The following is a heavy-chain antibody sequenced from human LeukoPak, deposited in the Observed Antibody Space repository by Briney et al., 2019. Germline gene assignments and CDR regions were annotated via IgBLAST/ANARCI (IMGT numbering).Heavy chain of an antibody. CDR1: GYTFTGYY. V-gene: IGHV1-2*02. CDR3: ARSPYYYGSGSYSHFDY. J-gene: IGHJ4*02. Sequence: GASVKVSCKASGYTFTGYYMHWVRQAPGQGLEWMGWINPNSGGTNYAQKFQGRVTMTRDTSISTAYMELSRLRSDDTAVYYCARSPYYYGSGSYSHFDYWGQGTLVTVSS. D-gene: IGHD3-10*01. CDR2: INPNSGGT.